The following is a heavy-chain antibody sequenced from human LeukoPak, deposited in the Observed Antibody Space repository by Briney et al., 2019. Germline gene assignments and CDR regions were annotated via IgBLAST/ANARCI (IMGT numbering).Heavy chain of an antibody. CDR2: IYYSGST. J-gene: IGHJ4*02. CDR3: ARFPLATTIRDY. CDR1: GGSISSSSYY. D-gene: IGHD1-14*01. Sequence: SETLSLTCTVCGGSISSSSYYWGWIRQPPGKGLEWIGSIYYSGSTYYNPSLKSRVTISVDTSKNQFSLKLSSVTAADTAVYYCARFPLATTIRDYWGQGTLVTVSS. V-gene: IGHV4-39*01.